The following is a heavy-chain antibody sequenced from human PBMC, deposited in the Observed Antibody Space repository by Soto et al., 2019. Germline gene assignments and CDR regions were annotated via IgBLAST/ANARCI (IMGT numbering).Heavy chain of an antibody. CDR2: IIYDGSNK. J-gene: IGHJ4*02. D-gene: IGHD5-12*01. CDR1: GLTFSRYA. CDR3: AVELGNKGYDGHDY. V-gene: IGHV3-30*04. Sequence: QVQLVESGGGVVQPGRSLRLSCAASGLTFSRYAMHWVRQAPGKGLEWVAVIIYDGSNKHYADSVQGRFTISRDNSKNTLYLQMNSLRAEDTAVYYCAVELGNKGYDGHDYWGQGTLVTVSS.